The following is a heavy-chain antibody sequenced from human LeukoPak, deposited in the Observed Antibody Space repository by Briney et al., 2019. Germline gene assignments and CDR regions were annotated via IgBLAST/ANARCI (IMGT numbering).Heavy chain of an antibody. D-gene: IGHD3-22*01. Sequence: SETLSLTCTVSGGSISSYYWSWIRQPPGKGLEWIGYIYYSGSTNYNPSLKSRVTISVDTSKNQFSLKLSSVIAADTAVYYCARAPYYYDSSGYFDYWGQGTLVTVSS. CDR1: GGSISSYY. V-gene: IGHV4-59*08. CDR3: ARAPYYYDSSGYFDY. CDR2: IYYSGST. J-gene: IGHJ4*02.